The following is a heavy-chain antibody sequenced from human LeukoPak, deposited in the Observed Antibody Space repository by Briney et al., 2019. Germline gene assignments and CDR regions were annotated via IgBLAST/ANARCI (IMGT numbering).Heavy chain of an antibody. J-gene: IGHJ4*02. Sequence: GGSLRLSCAASGFTFSSYAMYWVRQAPGKGLEWVAVISYDGSNKYYADSVKGRFTISRDNSKNTLYLQMNSLRAEDTAVYYCARDSGGSSGWYYFDYWGQGTLVTVSS. CDR1: GFTFSSYA. CDR3: ARDSGGSSGWYYFDY. D-gene: IGHD6-19*01. CDR2: ISYDGSNK. V-gene: IGHV3-30-3*01.